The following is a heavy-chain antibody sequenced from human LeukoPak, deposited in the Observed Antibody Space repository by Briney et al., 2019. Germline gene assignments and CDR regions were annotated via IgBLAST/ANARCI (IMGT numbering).Heavy chain of an antibody. CDR2: IYAGGNA. CDR1: GFTVSYDY. Sequence: GGSLRLSCAASGFTVSYDYMSWVRQAPGKGLEWVSVIYAGGNAYYADSVRGRFTISRDNSENTLYLQMNSLRAEDTAVYYCTRLLPTSNHFFESWGQGTLVTVSS. CDR3: TRLLPTSNHFFES. D-gene: IGHD2-8*01. V-gene: IGHV3-53*01. J-gene: IGHJ4*02.